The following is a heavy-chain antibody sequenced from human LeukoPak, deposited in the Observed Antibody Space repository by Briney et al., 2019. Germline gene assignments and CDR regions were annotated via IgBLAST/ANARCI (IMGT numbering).Heavy chain of an antibody. CDR2: IGIASDT. D-gene: IGHD1-26*01. CDR1: GFTFSYYD. V-gene: IGHV3-13*04. J-gene: IGHJ4*02. CDR3: ARGGSSWEYFAS. Sequence: AGSLSLSCAASGFTFSYYDMNWVRQVAGKGLEWVSTIGIASDTYYAASVKGRFTISSENAKNSLYLQLHSLRAGDTAVYYCARGGSSWEYFASSGQRTVITVSS.